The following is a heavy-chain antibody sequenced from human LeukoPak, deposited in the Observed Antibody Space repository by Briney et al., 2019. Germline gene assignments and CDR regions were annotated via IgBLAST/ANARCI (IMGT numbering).Heavy chain of an antibody. CDR1: GFTFSSYA. D-gene: IGHD6-19*01. CDR2: ISYDGSNK. CDR3: ARAKQWLVYYFDY. Sequence: PGRSLRPSCAASGFTFSSYAMHWVRQAPGKGLEWVAVISYDGSNKYYADSVKGRFTISRDNSKNTLYLQMNSLRAEDTAVYYCARAKQWLVYYFDYWGQGTLVTVSS. V-gene: IGHV3-30*04. J-gene: IGHJ4*02.